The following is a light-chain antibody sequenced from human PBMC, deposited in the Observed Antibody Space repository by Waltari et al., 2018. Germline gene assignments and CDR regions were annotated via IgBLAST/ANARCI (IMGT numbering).Light chain of an antibody. CDR3: QMYNGAPRT. V-gene: IGKV1-27*01. J-gene: IGKJ1*01. CDR2: DAA. Sequence: DVRVTQSPSSLSAAAGDRVTLTCRASQGIATYLAWYQQKPGRLPTLLIYDAATLRSGVPPRFRGSGSGTDFTLTITSLQPEDVATYYCQMYNGAPRTFGQGTKVEI. CDR1: QGIATY.